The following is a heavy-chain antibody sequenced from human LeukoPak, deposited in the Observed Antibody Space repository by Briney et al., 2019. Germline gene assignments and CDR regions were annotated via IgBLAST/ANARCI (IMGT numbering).Heavy chain of an antibody. CDR3: LESYHFSF. CDR1: GFTFTTYS. J-gene: IGHJ4*02. D-gene: IGHD1-1*01. CDR2: ISSGSSAI. Sequence: GGSLRLSCEASGFTFTTYSMTWVRQAPGKGLEWVSIISSGSSAIFSADALKGRFTISRDNTKKTVYLQMTSLKVEDTAVYYCLESYHFSFWGPGTLVTVSS. V-gene: IGHV3-21*01.